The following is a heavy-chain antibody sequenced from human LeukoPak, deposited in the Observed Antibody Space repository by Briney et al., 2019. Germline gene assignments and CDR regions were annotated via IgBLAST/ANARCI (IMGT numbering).Heavy chain of an antibody. CDR1: GGSVTSDY. D-gene: IGHD6-19*01. V-gene: IGHV4-4*07. CDR3: ARGAGPFDY. CDR2: IYFSGSI. Sequence: KPSETLSLTCTVSGGSVTSDYWSWIRQPAGKGLEWIGRIYFSGSINYNPSLRSRVAMSVDTSKNQLSLRLSSVTAADTAVYYCARGAGPFDYWGQGTLVTVPS. J-gene: IGHJ4*02.